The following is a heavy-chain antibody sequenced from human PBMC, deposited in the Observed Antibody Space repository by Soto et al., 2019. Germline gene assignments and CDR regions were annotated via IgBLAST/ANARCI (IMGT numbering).Heavy chain of an antibody. D-gene: IGHD3-22*01. CDR1: GGSISRYD. V-gene: IGHV4-59*01. CDR3: ARDLSTYYYYCSGQLAPGLGWVPP. CDR2: IYYSGTT. Sequence: SETLSLTCTVSGGSISRYDWSGSRQPPGKGLEWMWYIYYSGTTNYNPSLKSRVTISVDTSKNQFSLKLSSVTAADTAVYYCARDLSTYYYYCSGQLAPGLGWVPPWGQGTLVTVS. J-gene: IGHJ5*02.